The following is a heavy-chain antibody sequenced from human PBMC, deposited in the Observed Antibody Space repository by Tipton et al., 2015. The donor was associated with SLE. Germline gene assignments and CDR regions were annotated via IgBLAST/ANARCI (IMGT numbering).Heavy chain of an antibody. CDR3: ARVGYYDYVWGSYRPLDY. Sequence: PGLVKPSGTLSLTCAVSGGSISSSNWWSWVRQPPGKGLEWIGEIYHSGSTNYNPSLKSRVTISVDKSKNQFSLKLSSVTAADTAVYYCARVGYYDYVWGSYRPLDYWGQGTLVTVPS. V-gene: IGHV4-4*02. CDR2: IYHSGST. J-gene: IGHJ4*02. CDR1: GGSISSSNW. D-gene: IGHD3-16*02.